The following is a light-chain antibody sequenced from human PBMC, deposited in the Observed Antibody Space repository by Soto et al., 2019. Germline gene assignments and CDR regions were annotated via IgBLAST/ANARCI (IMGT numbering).Light chain of an antibody. CDR2: DAS. CDR3: QQRSNWPRA. Sequence: EIVLTQSPATLSLSPGERATLSCRASQRVSSYLAWYQQKPGQAHRLLIYDASNRATGIPARFSGSGSGTDFTLTISSLEPEDVAVYYCQQRSNWPRAFGPGTKVDI. J-gene: IGKJ3*01. CDR1: QRVSSY. V-gene: IGKV3-11*01.